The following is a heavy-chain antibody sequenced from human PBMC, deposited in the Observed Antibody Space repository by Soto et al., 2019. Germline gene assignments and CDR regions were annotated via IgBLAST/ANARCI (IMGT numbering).Heavy chain of an antibody. D-gene: IGHD3-22*01. J-gene: IGHJ1*01. Sequence: QVQLLESRGGVIQPGRSLRVSCAASGFNFTTYTMHWVRQAPGKGPEWLAVISYDGINTYYAESVKGRFTISRDNPRNTLHLLMNSLSGEDTAVYFCARDQAYSDSGTYHDAFDLWGQGTLVTVSS. V-gene: IGHV3-30-3*01. CDR1: GFNFTTYT. CDR3: ARDQAYSDSGTYHDAFDL. CDR2: ISYDGINT.